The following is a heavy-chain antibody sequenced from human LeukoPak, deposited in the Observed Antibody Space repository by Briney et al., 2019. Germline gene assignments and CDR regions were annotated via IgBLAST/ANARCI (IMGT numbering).Heavy chain of an antibody. CDR1: GYTFTGYY. CDR3: ARANLWIGEHWFDP. Sequence: ASVKVSCKASGYTFTGYYIHWVRQAPGQGLEWMGWISAYGVSTDYAQKFRDRVTMTADTSTNTAYMELRSLRPDDTAVYYCARANLWIGEHWFDPWGQGTLVIVSP. D-gene: IGHD3-10*01. CDR2: ISAYGVST. V-gene: IGHV1-18*04. J-gene: IGHJ5*02.